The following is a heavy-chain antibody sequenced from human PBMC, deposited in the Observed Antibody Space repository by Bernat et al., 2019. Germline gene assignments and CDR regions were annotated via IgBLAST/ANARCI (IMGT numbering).Heavy chain of an antibody. CDR1: GYTFTSYT. D-gene: IGHD1-26*01. CDR2: IIPILGIA. V-gene: IGHV1-69*04. CDR3: ARGQVGATSFEDY. J-gene: IGHJ4*02. Sequence: QVQLVQSGAEVKKPGASVKVSCKASGYTFTSYTISWVRQAPGQGLEWMGRIIPILGIANYAQKFQGRVTITADKSTSTAYMELSSLRSEDTAVYYCARGQVGATSFEDYWGQGTLVTVSS.